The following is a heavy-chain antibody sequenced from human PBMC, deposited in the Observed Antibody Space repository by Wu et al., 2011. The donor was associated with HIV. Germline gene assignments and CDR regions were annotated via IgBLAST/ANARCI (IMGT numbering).Heavy chain of an antibody. CDR1: GYTFTSYD. D-gene: IGHD3-10*01. CDR2: MNPNSGNT. CDR3: ARVRMVRGVIISWFDP. V-gene: IGHV1-8*03. J-gene: IGHJ5*02. Sequence: QVQLVQSGAEVKKPGASVKVSCKASGYTFTSYDINWVRQATGQGLEWMGWMNPNSGNTGYAQKFQGRVTITRNTSISTAYMELSSLRSEDTAVYYCARVRMVRGVIISWFDPWGQGTLVTVSS.